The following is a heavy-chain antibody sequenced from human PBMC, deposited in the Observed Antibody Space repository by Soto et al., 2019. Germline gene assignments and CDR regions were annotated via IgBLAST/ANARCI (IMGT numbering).Heavy chain of an antibody. D-gene: IGHD3-10*01. J-gene: IGHJ6*02. CDR1: GGSISSINNHFSNHY. V-gene: IGHV4-59*08. CDR3: TTQGFGGLHGLVDV. Sequence: SETLSLTCTVSGGSISSINNHFSNHYCSWIRLSPGKGLEGIGYISNIGFTRYNPSLKSRVSISVDTSKNQFSLKLTSVTAADTAVYYCTTQGFGGLHGLVDVWGQGTTVTV. CDR2: ISNIGFT.